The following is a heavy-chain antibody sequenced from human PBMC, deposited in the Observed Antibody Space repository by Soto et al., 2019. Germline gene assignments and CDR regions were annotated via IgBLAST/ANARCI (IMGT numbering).Heavy chain of an antibody. D-gene: IGHD5-12*01. V-gene: IGHV1-18*01. Sequence: QVQLVQSEAVVRKPGASVKVSCKASGYTFNSYGISWVRQAPGQGLQRMGWISVHDGKTKYAQKDEGRLILTADTSTTTVYLDLRSLRSHDTAVYYSVRAPGGSGGWLPFDYWGQGTLLTVSS. CDR1: GYTFNSYG. J-gene: IGHJ4*02. CDR2: ISVHDGKT. CDR3: VRAPGGSGGWLPFDY.